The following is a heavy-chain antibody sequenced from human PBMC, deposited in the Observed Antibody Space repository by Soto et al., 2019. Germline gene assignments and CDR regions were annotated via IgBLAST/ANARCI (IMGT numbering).Heavy chain of an antibody. D-gene: IGHD6-19*01. V-gene: IGHV4-59*11. CDR1: GGSISGHY. CDR3: ASGGWYLDY. Sequence: SETLSLTCTVSGGSISGHYWGWIRQPPGKGLEWIGYMYYSGSTNYSPSLKSRVNMSVDTSKNQFSLKLTSMTPADTAVYYCASGGWYLDYWGQGTLVTVSS. CDR2: MYYSGST. J-gene: IGHJ4*02.